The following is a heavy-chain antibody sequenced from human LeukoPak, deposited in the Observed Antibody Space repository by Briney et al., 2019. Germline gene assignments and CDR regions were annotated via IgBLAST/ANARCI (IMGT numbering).Heavy chain of an antibody. D-gene: IGHD2-2*01. CDR1: GGTFSSYA. J-gene: IGHJ5*02. CDR3: ARDNYCSSTSCSPSWFDP. CDR2: IIPIFGTA. V-gene: IGHV1-69*13. Sequence: ASVKVSCKASGGTFSSYAITWVGQPLGQGLEWLGGIIPIFGTANYAQKFQGRVTITADESTSTAYMELSSLRSEDTAVYYCARDNYCSSTSCSPSWFDPWGQGTLVTVSS.